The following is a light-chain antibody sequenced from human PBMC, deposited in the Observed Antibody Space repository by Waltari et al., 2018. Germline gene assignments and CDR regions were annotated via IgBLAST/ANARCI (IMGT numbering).Light chain of an antibody. V-gene: IGLV3-25*03. Sequence: SYELTQPPSVSVSPGQTDRITCSGDALAKEFAYWYQQKAGQAPLMVMFKDTERPSGIPERFSGSSSGTTVTLTISGVQAEDEADYYCQSSDNSGTFVIFGGGTKVTVL. CDR2: KDT. CDR3: QSSDNSGTFVI. CDR1: ALAKEF. J-gene: IGLJ2*01.